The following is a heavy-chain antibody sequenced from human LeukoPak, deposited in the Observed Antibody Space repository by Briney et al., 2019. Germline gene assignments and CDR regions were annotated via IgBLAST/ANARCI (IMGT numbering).Heavy chain of an antibody. V-gene: IGHV3-33*01. J-gene: IGHJ5*02. Sequence: QAGGSLRLSCAASGFTFSSYGMHWVRQAPGKGLEWVAVIWYDGSNKYYADSVKGRFTISRDNSKNTLYLQMNSLRAEDTAVYYCAREWFGQPALDTWGQGTLVTVSS. D-gene: IGHD3-10*01. CDR1: GFTFSSYG. CDR3: AREWFGQPALDT. CDR2: IWYDGSNK.